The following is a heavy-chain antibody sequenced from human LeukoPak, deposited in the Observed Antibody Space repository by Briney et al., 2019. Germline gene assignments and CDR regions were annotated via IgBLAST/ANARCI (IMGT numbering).Heavy chain of an antibody. J-gene: IGHJ2*01. Sequence: GGSLRLSCTGSGFTFGDYAVSWVRQAPGKGLEWLGFIRRKAYGGTTEYAASVKGRFTISRDDSKSIAYLQMNSLRIEDTAVYYCSREAGSGSYWYFDLWGRGTLVTVSS. CDR3: SREAGSGSYWYFDL. V-gene: IGHV3-49*04. D-gene: IGHD3-10*01. CDR1: GFTFGDYA. CDR2: IRRKAYGGTT.